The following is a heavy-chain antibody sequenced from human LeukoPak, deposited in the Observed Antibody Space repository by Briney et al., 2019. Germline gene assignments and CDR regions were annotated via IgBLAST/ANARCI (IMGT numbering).Heavy chain of an antibody. D-gene: IGHD3-22*01. V-gene: IGHV3-48*01. J-gene: IGHJ4*02. Sequence: GGSLRLSCAASGFTFSSYSMNWVRQAPGKGLEWVSYISSSSSTLYYADSVKGRFTISRDNAKNSLYLQMNSLRAEDTAVYYCARDRAEYYYDSSGWHGYYFDYWGQGTLVTVSS. CDR3: ARDRAEYYYDSSGWHGYYFDY. CDR2: ISSSSSTL. CDR1: GFTFSSYS.